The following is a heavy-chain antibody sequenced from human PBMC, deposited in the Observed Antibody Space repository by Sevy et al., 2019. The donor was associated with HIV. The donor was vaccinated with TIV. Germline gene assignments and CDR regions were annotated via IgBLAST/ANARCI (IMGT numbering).Heavy chain of an antibody. CDR1: GFTFSSYD. V-gene: IGHV3-13*01. Sequence: GGSLRLSCAASGFTFSSYDMHWVRQATGKGLEWVSAIGTAGDTYYPGSVKGRFTISRENAKNSLYLQMNSLRAGDTAVYYCARGGGFTIFGVVTPPDYWAQGTLVTVSS. CDR2: IGTAGDT. CDR3: ARGGGFTIFGVVTPPDY. J-gene: IGHJ4*02. D-gene: IGHD3-3*01.